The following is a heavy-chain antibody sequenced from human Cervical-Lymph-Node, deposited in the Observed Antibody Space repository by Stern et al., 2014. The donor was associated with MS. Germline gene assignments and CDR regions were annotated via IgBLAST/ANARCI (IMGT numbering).Heavy chain of an antibody. CDR1: GYSFTANW. V-gene: IGHV5-51*01. CDR2: IYPGDSDT. Sequence: EVQLVESRAEVKKPGESLKISCKGSGYSFTANWIAWVRQMPGKDLEWMGIIYPGDSDTRYSPSFQGQVTISADKSISTAYLQWSSLKASDTAMYYCARDYGDYAFDYWGQGTLVTVSS. D-gene: IGHD4-17*01. CDR3: ARDYGDYAFDY. J-gene: IGHJ4*02.